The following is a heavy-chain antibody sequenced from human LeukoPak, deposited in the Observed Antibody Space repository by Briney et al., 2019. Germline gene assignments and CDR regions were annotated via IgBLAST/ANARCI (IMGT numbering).Heavy chain of an antibody. CDR1: GDSLSGHY. V-gene: IGHV4-34*01. CDR2: IHAIEGT. D-gene: IGHD1-14*01. Sequence: SETLSLTCAVSGDSLSGHYWNWIRQPPGKGLEWIGEIHAIEGTNYNPSLRSRVTVSLDTSNNQFSLKMSSVTAADTAVYYCASGADNRKLGYWGQGTLVTVSS. CDR3: ASGADNRKLGY. J-gene: IGHJ4*02.